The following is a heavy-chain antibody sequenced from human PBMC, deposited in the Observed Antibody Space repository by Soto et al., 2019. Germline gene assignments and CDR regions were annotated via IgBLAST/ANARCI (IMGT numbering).Heavy chain of an antibody. J-gene: IGHJ4*02. CDR2: IIPIFGTA. D-gene: IGHD6-19*01. CDR1: GGTFSSYA. Sequence: QVQLVQSGAEVKKPGSSVKVSCKASGGTFSSYAISWVRQAPGQGLEWMGGIIPIFGTANYAQKFQGRVTITADEATSTAYMELTSLRSEDRAVYYCASVYSSGLRHWGQGTLDTDSS. V-gene: IGHV1-69*01. CDR3: ASVYSSGLRH.